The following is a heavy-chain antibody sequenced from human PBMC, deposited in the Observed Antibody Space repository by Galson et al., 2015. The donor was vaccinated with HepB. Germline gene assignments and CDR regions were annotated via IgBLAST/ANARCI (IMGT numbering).Heavy chain of an antibody. CDR1: GYTFTGYY. Sequence: SVKVSCKASGYTFTGYYMHWVRQAPGQGLEWMGRINPNSGGTNYAQKFQGRVTMTRDTSISTAYMELSRLRSDDTAVYYCARNSQAKGIAVAGTSYFDYWGQGTLVTVSS. CDR2: INPNSGGT. D-gene: IGHD6-19*01. V-gene: IGHV1-2*06. J-gene: IGHJ4*02. CDR3: ARNSQAKGIAVAGTSYFDY.